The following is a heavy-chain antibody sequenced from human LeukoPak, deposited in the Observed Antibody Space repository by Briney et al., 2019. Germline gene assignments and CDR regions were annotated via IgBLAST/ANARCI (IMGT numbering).Heavy chain of an antibody. V-gene: IGHV4-39*01. CDR3: ARQGVGATDC. J-gene: IGHJ4*02. Sequence: PSETLSLTCTVSGGSISSSTYYWAWIRQSPGKGLEWIGSITYSGSTYYNPSLESRVTVSVDTSKNQFSLRLISVTAVDTAVYYCARQGVGATDCWGQGTLVTVSS. D-gene: IGHD1-26*01. CDR2: ITYSGST. CDR1: GGSISSSTYY.